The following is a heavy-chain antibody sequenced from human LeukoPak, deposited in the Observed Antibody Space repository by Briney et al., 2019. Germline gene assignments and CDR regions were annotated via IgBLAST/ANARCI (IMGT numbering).Heavy chain of an antibody. D-gene: IGHD3-10*01. Sequence: GGSLRLSCAASGFTFSDYSMHWVRQAPGKGLEWVSSINSGSSNIYYADSVKGRFTISRDNAKNSLYLQMNSLRVEDTAVYYCARDEGYYGSGSYYNFWGQGTLVTVSS. CDR2: INSGSSNI. CDR1: GFTFSDYS. CDR3: ARDEGYYGSGSYYNF. J-gene: IGHJ4*02. V-gene: IGHV3-21*01.